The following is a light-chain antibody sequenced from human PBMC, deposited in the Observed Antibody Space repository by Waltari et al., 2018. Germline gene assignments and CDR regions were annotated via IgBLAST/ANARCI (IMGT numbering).Light chain of an antibody. CDR3: QQYALSPRT. CDR2: APS. V-gene: IGKV3-20*01. CDR1: QSVTNNY. Sequence: EIVLTQSPGTLSLSPGERATLFCRASQSVTNNYLVWYQQKRGQPPRLLIYAPSDRATGVPDRFSGSGSGTEFTLTISRLEPEDSAIYYCQQYALSPRTFGQGTKVELK. J-gene: IGKJ1*01.